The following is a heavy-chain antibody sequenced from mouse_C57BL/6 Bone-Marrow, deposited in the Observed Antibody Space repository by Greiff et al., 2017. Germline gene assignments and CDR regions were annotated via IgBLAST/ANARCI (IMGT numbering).Heavy chain of an antibody. D-gene: IGHD1-1*01. Sequence: QVQLRQPGTELVKPGASVKLSCKASGYTFTSYWMHWVKQRPGQGLEWIGNINPSNGGTNYNEKFKSKATLTVDKSSSTAYMQLSSLTSEDSAVYYCARDDITTSWYFDVWGTGTTVTVSS. CDR3: ARDDITTSWYFDV. J-gene: IGHJ1*03. CDR2: INPSNGGT. CDR1: GYTFTSYW. V-gene: IGHV1-53*01.